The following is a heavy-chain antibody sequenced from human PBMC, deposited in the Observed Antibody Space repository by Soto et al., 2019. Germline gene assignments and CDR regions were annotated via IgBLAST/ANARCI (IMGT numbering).Heavy chain of an antibody. V-gene: IGHV3-21*01. CDR1: GFTFSSYS. CDR2: ISSSSSYI. D-gene: IGHD3-3*01. J-gene: IGHJ3*02. CDR3: ARGYYDFWRGAFDI. Sequence: PGGSPRLSCAASGFTFSSYSMNWVRQAPGKGLEWVSSISSSSSYIYYADSVKGRFTISRDNAKNSLYLQMNSLRAEDTAVYYCARGYYDFWRGAFDIWGQGTMVTVSS.